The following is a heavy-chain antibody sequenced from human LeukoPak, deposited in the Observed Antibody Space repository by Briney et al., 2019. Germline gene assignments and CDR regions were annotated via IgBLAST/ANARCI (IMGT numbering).Heavy chain of an antibody. D-gene: IGHD2-15*01. CDR1: GGSFSGYY. CDR3: ARGHCSCGSCYLYNS. Sequence: SETLSLTCAVYGGSFSGYYWRWIRPPPGKGLEWIGEINHSGSTNYNPSLKRRVTISVDTSKNQFSLKLSSVTAADPAVYYCARGHCSCGSCYLYNSWGQGTLVTVSS. J-gene: IGHJ4*02. CDR2: INHSGST. V-gene: IGHV4-34*01.